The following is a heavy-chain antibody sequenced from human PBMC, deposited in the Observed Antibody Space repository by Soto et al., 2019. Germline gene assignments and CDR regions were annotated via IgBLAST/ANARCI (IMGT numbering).Heavy chain of an antibody. CDR2: ILSDYNT. CDR1: GFTFRDYT. D-gene: IGHD2-8*01. Sequence: EVQLLESGGGLVQPGESLTLSCAASGFTFRDYTMSWVRQAPGQVLECISVILSDYNTFYAGSVRGRFTISRDTCKNTLYLEMNSLRPEDTAVYYCARRVNGYFDYWGQGALVTVSP. J-gene: IGHJ4*02. V-gene: IGHV3-23*03. CDR3: ARRVNGYFDY.